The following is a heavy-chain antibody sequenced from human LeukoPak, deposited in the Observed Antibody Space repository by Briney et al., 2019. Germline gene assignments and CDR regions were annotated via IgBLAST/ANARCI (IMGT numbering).Heavy chain of an antibody. CDR3: AGGGFSGFDH. J-gene: IGHJ4*02. Sequence: GGSLRFSCAAAQSTFYSYWMHWVRLVPGKGLAWVSRVNSDGTSTTYADSVKGRFTVSRDNAQNTLYLQMDSLRVDDTAVYYCAGGGFSGFDHWGQGILVTVSS. V-gene: IGHV3-74*03. CDR2: VNSDGTST. D-gene: IGHD4-23*01. CDR1: QSTFYSYW.